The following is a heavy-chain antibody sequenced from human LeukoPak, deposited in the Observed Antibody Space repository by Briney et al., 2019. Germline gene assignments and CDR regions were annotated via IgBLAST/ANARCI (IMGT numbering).Heavy chain of an antibody. CDR3: AKGATMIVVGYFDY. CDR1: GFTFSSYA. J-gene: IGHJ4*02. Sequence: QSGGSLRLSCSASGFTFSSYAMSWVRQAPGKGLEWVSAISGSGGSTYYADSVKGRFTISRDNSKNTLYLQMNSLRAEDTAVYYCAKGATMIVVGYFDYWGQGTLVTVSS. D-gene: IGHD3-22*01. CDR2: ISGSGGST. V-gene: IGHV3-23*01.